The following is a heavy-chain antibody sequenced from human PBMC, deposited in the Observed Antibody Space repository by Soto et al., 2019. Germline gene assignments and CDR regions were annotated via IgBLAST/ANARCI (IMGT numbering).Heavy chain of an antibody. CDR2: IYYSGST. CDR1: GGSISSSSYY. J-gene: IGHJ5*02. Sequence: SETLSLTCTVSGGSISSSSYYWGWIRQPPGKGLEWIGSIYYSGSTYYNPSLKSRVTISVDTSKNQFSLKLSSVTAADTAVYSGARETSNDSAHYYFDSSGYYPRVGTWFDPWGQGTLVTVSS. V-gene: IGHV4-39*01. CDR3: ARETSNDSAHYYFDSSGYYPRVGTWFDP. D-gene: IGHD3-22*01.